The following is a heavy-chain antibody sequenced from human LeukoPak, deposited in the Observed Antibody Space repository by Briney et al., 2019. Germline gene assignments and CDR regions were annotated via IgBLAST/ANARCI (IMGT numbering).Heavy chain of an antibody. CDR1: GGSISSSSYY. Sequence: PSETLSLTCTVSGGSISSSSYYWGWIRQPPGKGLEWIGSIYYSGSTYYNPSLKSRVTISVDTSKNQFSLKLSSVTAADTAVYYCAGGGEFSYWGQGTLVTVSS. CDR2: IYYSGST. J-gene: IGHJ4*02. D-gene: IGHD3-10*01. V-gene: IGHV4-39*01. CDR3: AGGGEFSY.